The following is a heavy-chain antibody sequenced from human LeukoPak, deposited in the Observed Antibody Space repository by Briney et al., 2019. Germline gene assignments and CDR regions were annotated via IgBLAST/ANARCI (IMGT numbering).Heavy chain of an antibody. CDR3: ARQHSPGYFDY. Sequence: PSETLSLTCTVSGGSINTYFWTWIRQPPGKGLEWTGYINYSGSTNSNPSLKSRVAISVDTSKNQFSVKLSSVTAADTAVYYCARQHSPGYFDYWGQGTLVTV. V-gene: IGHV4-59*08. CDR1: GGSINTYF. D-gene: IGHD1-14*01. J-gene: IGHJ4*02. CDR2: INYSGST.